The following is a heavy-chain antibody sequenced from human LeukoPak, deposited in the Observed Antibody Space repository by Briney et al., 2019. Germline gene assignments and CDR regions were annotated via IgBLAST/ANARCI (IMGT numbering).Heavy chain of an antibody. V-gene: IGHV1-2*02. CDR1: GYTFTGYY. CDR3: ARRYYYDSSGYYYVHFDY. CDR2: INPNSGGT. Sequence: GASVKVSCKASGYTFTGYYMHWVRQAPGQGLEWMGWINPNSGGTNYAQKFQGRVTMTRDTSISTAYMELSRLRSDDTAVYYCARRYYYDSSGYYYVHFDYWGQGTLVTVSS. D-gene: IGHD3-22*01. J-gene: IGHJ4*02.